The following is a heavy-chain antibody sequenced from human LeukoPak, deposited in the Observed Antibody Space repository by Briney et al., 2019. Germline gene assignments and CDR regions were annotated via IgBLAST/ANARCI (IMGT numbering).Heavy chain of an antibody. CDR2: IKQDGSEE. J-gene: IGHJ4*02. V-gene: IGHV3-7*01. CDR1: GFTLSRYW. D-gene: IGHD4-23*01. Sequence: GGSLRHPCAASGFTLSRYWMSWVRQAPGKGLEWVARIKQDGSEEHYVDSVKGRFTISRDNAKNSLYLQMNTLRAENTAVYYWARYIETPRRDLDYWGQGTLVTVSS. CDR3: ARYIETPRRDLDY.